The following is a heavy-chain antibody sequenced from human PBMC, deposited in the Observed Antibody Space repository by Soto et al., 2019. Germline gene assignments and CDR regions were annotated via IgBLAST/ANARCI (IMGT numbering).Heavy chain of an antibody. CDR3: ARGGQVERLWGGYYYYGMDV. Sequence: ASVKVSCKASGYTFTSYDINWVRQATGQGLEWMGWMNPNSGNTGYAQKFQGRVTMTRNTSISTAYMELSSLRSEDTAVYYCARGGQVERLWGGYYYYGMDVWGQGTKVTVSS. CDR1: GYTFTSYD. D-gene: IGHD1-1*01. V-gene: IGHV1-8*01. J-gene: IGHJ6*02. CDR2: MNPNSGNT.